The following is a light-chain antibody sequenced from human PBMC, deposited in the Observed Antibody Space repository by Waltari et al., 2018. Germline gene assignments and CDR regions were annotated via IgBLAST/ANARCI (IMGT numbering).Light chain of an antibody. Sequence: SALTQPASVSESPGQSLTISCTGTTSDVGGYNYVSWYQQHPGQAPKLMIYDVTNRPSGVSNRFSGSKSGNTASLTISGLQAEDEADYYCSSFTSSSTWVFGGGTKLTVL. CDR3: SSFTSSSTWV. CDR1: TSDVGGYNY. J-gene: IGLJ3*02. CDR2: DVT. V-gene: IGLV2-14*03.